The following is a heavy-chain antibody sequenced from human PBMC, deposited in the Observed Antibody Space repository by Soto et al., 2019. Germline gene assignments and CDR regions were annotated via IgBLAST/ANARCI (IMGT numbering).Heavy chain of an antibody. CDR3: ARVGYYYDSSGYSHDAFDI. J-gene: IGHJ3*02. CDR2: IYHSGST. Sequence: PSETLSLTGAVSGGSISSGGYSWSWIRQPPGKGPEWIGYIYHSGSTYYNPSLKSRLTISVDRSKNQFSLKLSSVTAADTAVYYCARVGYYYDSSGYSHDAFDIWGQGTMVTVSS. V-gene: IGHV4-30-2*01. CDR1: GGSISSGGYS. D-gene: IGHD3-22*01.